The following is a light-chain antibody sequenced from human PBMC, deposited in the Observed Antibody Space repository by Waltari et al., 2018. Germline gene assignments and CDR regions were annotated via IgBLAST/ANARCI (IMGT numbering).Light chain of an antibody. CDR1: QSIRSY. V-gene: IGKV1-39*01. CDR2: DAS. J-gene: IGKJ4*01. Sequence: DIQMTQSPSSLSASVGDRVTITCRASQSIRSYLNWYQQKPGKAPNLLIYDASNLQSGVPSRFSGSGSGTDFTLTISRQQAEDFATYFCQQSYSTPLTFGGGAKVEIK. CDR3: QQSYSTPLT.